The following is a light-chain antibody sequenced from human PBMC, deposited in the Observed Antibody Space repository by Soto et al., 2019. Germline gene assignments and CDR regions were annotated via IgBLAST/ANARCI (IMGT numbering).Light chain of an antibody. V-gene: IGKV3-20*01. CDR1: QSVSSY. CDR2: GAS. CDR3: QQYESSPYT. J-gene: IGKJ2*01. Sequence: EIVLTQSPGTLSLSPGERASLSCGASQSVSSYLAWYQQKPGQAPRLVIYGASKRATGIPDRVSGSGSGTDFTLTISRLEPEDFALYYCQQYESSPYTFGQGTKLEIK.